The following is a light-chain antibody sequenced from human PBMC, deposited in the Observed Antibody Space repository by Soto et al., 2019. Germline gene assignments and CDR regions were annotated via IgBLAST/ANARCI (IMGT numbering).Light chain of an antibody. CDR2: NNN. V-gene: IGLV1-44*01. Sequence: QSVLTQPPSASGTPGQRGTISRSGSRSNIGSNTVNWYQQLPGTAPKLHSYNNNQRPSGVPDRFSGSKAGTSASLASSGLQSEDEADYYCAAWDDSLNGQGVFGGGTKLTVL. J-gene: IGLJ2*01. CDR1: RSNIGSNT. CDR3: AAWDDSLNGQGV.